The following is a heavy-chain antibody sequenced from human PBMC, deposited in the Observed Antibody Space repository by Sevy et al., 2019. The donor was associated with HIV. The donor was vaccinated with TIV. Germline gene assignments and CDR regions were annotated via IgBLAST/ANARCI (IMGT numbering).Heavy chain of an antibody. CDR2: MYYDGSA. CDR3: ARGEDSAMIDY. D-gene: IGHD5-18*01. J-gene: IGHJ4*02. Sequence: ETLPLTCTVSGGSISSGSYYWGWIRQPPGKGLEWIGTMYYDGSAYYNPSLQSRVSMSVDTSKNQFSLNLSSVTAADTAVYFCARGEDSAMIDYWGQGTLVTVSS. V-gene: IGHV4-39*01. CDR1: GGSISSGSYY.